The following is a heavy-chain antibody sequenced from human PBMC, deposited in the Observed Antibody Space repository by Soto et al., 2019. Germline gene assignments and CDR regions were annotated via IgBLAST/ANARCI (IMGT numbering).Heavy chain of an antibody. J-gene: IGHJ3*02. Sequence: GGSLRLSCAASGFTFSSYSMNWVRQAPGKGLEWVSSISSSSSYIYYADSVKGRFTISRDNAKNSLYLQMNSLRAEDTAVYYCARDRKATRRGYCSSTSCYGAFHGDAFDIWGQGTMVTVSS. CDR2: ISSSSSYI. D-gene: IGHD2-2*01. CDR1: GFTFSSYS. V-gene: IGHV3-21*01. CDR3: ARDRKATRRGYCSSTSCYGAFHGDAFDI.